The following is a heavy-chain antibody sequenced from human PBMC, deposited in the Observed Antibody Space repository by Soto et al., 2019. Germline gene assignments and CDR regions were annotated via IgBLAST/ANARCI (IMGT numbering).Heavy chain of an antibody. J-gene: IGHJ4*02. CDR1: GYTLTELS. V-gene: IGHV1-24*01. Sequence: ASVKVSCKVSGYTLTELSMHWVRQAPGKGLEWMGGFDPEDGETIYAQKFQGRVTMTEDTSTDTAYMELSSLRSEDTAVYYCATGVDILTGYAFDYWGQGTLVTVSS. CDR2: FDPEDGET. D-gene: IGHD3-9*01. CDR3: ATGVDILTGYAFDY.